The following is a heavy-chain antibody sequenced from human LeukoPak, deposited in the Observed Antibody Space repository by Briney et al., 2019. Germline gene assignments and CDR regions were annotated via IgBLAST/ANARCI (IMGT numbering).Heavy chain of an antibody. J-gene: IGHJ4*02. D-gene: IGHD3-16*01. CDR2: IHLDGRTT. CDR3: ARGGSPSDY. Sequence: GGSLRLSCAASGFTFSSYWMHWVRQRPGKGLVWVSRIHLDGRTTNYADSVKGRFTISRDNAKNTLSLEMNSLRPDDTAVYYCARGGSPSDYWGQGTLVSVSS. V-gene: IGHV3-74*01. CDR1: GFTFSSYW.